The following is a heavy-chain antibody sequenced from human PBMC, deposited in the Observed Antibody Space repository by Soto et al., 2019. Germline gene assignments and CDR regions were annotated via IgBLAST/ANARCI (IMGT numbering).Heavy chain of an antibody. CDR1: GYSFTSYW. J-gene: IGHJ6*02. CDR3: ARFLRVVTPQDYYYGMDV. D-gene: IGHD2-15*01. CDR2: IDPSDSYT. Sequence: GESLKISCKGSGYSFTSYWISWVRQMPGKGLEWMGRIDPSDSYTNYSPSFQGHVTISADKSISTAYLQWSSLKASDTAMYYCARFLRVVTPQDYYYGMDVWGQGTTVTVSS. V-gene: IGHV5-10-1*01.